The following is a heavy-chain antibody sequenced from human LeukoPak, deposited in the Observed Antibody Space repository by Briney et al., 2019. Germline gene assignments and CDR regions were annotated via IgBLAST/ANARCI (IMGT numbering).Heavy chain of an antibody. V-gene: IGHV4-39*01. CDR2: IYYSGST. D-gene: IGHD2-15*01. Sequence: KTSETLSLTCTVSGGSISSSSYYWGWIRQPPGKGLEWIGSIYYSGSTYYNPSLKSRVTISVDTSKNQFSLKLSSVTAADTAVYYCAKRVVATTEHHFDYWGQGTLVTVSS. J-gene: IGHJ4*02. CDR3: AKRVVATTEHHFDY. CDR1: GGSISSSSYY.